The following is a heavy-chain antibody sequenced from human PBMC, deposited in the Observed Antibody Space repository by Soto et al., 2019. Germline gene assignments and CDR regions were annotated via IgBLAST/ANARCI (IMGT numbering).Heavy chain of an antibody. CDR2: INPNSGGT. Sequence: VNRYRKASGYRITVYLIDWVSQKHGQGLEWMGWINPNSGGTNYAQKFQGWVTMTRDTSISTAYMELSRLRSDDTAVYYCARGYSGYDSDWCHPWGQGPLVTVFS. CDR1: GYRITVYL. CDR3: ARGYSGYDSDWCHP. J-gene: IGHJ5*02. V-gene: IGHV1-2*04. D-gene: IGHD5-12*01.